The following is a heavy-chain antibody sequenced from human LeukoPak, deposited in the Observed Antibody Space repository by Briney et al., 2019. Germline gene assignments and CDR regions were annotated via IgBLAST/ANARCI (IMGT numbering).Heavy chain of an antibody. CDR1: GFTFDDYA. V-gene: IGHV3-9*01. CDR2: ISWNSGSI. J-gene: IGHJ3*02. CDR3: AKDLYSSSWYIRDAFDI. Sequence: PGGSLRLSCAASGFTFDDYAMHWVRQAPGKGLEWVSGISWNSGSIGYADSVKGRFTISRDNAKNSLYLQMNSLRAEDTALYYCAKDLYSSSWYIRDAFDIWGQGTMVTVSS. D-gene: IGHD6-13*01.